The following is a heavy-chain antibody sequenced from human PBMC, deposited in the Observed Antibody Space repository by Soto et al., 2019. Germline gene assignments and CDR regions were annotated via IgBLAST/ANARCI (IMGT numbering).Heavy chain of an antibody. CDR2: VYYSGST. CDR1: GGSISSSSYY. V-gene: IGHV4-39*01. Sequence: QLQLQESGPGLVKPSEPLSLTCTVSGGSISSSSYYWGWIRQPPGKGMEWIGSVYYSGSTYYNPSLKSRVTFSVDTSKNQFSLKLSSGTAADTAVYYCARHAAYSSSWYLDGRQFSWFDPWCRGALVTVA. D-gene: IGHD6-13*01. CDR3: ARHAAYSSSWYLDGRQFSWFDP. J-gene: IGHJ5*02.